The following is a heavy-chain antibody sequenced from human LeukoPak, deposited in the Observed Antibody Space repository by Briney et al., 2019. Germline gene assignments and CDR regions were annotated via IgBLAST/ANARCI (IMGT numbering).Heavy chain of an antibody. CDR2: ISSNGGST. CDR3: AKDRDGSGWYVLSVY. Sequence: GGSLRLSCAASGFTFSSYAMHWVRQAPGKGLEYVSAISSNGGSTYYANSVKGRFTISRDNSKNTLYLQMNSLRAEDTAVYYCAKDRDGSGWYVLSVYWGQGTLVTVSS. V-gene: IGHV3-64*01. D-gene: IGHD6-19*01. CDR1: GFTFSSYA. J-gene: IGHJ4*02.